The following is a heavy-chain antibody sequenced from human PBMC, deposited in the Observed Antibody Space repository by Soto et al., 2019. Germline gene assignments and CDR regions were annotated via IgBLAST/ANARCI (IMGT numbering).Heavy chain of an antibody. CDR1: GFSLSTRGLS. Sequence: QITLKESGPTLVKPTQTLTLTCTFSGFSLSTRGLSVGWIRQPPGKALEWLALIHWDDDRRYSPSLKSRLTITKDTYKNQVALTMTNMDPVDTATYYCAHIPNYYGLNHFDYWGQGTLVTVSS. CDR2: IHWDDDR. V-gene: IGHV2-5*02. D-gene: IGHD3-10*01. CDR3: AHIPNYYGLNHFDY. J-gene: IGHJ4*02.